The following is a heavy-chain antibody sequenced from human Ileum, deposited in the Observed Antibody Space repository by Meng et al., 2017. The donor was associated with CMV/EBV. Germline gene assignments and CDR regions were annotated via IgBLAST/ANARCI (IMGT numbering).Heavy chain of an antibody. CDR3: AKDIIRRGGGWTNPFDY. D-gene: IGHD6-19*01. CDR2: ITWDGSGI. Sequence: GGSLRLSCAASGFTFDDYTMLWVRQAPGKGLEWVSLITWDGSGIYHADSVKGRFTVSRDNSKNSLYLQMNSLRNEDTALYYCAKDIIRRGGGWTNPFDYWGPGTLVTVSS. CDR1: GFTFDDYT. V-gene: IGHV3-43*01. J-gene: IGHJ4*02.